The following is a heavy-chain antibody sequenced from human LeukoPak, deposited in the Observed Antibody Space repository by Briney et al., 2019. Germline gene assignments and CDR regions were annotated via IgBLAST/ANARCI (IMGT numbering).Heavy chain of an antibody. V-gene: IGHV1-24*01. Sequence: ASVKVSCKVSGYSLKTLSMHWVRQVPGKGLEWMGGFDPEDGQRIYAQKFQGRVTITRNTSTSTAYMELSSLRSEDTAVYYCARSGYCTGPSCLSRRFDSWGQGTLVTVSS. J-gene: IGHJ4*02. D-gene: IGHD2-2*03. CDR3: ARSGYCTGPSCLSRRFDS. CDR1: GYSLKTLS. CDR2: FDPEDGQR.